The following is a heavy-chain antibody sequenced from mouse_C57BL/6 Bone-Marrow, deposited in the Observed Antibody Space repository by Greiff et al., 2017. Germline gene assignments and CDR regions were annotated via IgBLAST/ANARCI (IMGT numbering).Heavy chain of an antibody. CDR2: IYPGDGDT. CDR3: ARSPGKIYGSSFDY. CDR1: GYAFSSSW. V-gene: IGHV1-82*01. J-gene: IGHJ2*01. Sequence: QVQLKESGPELVKPGASVKISCKASGYAFSSSWMNWVKQRPGKGLEWIGRIYPGDGDTNYNGKFKGKATLTADKSSSTAYMQLSSLTSEDSAVYFCARSPGKIYGSSFDYWGQGTTLTVSS. D-gene: IGHD1-1*01.